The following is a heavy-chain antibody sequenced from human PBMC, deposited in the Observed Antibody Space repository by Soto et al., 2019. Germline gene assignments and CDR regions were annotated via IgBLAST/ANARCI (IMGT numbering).Heavy chain of an antibody. Sequence: QPGGSLRLSCAASGFTFSSYAMHWVRQAPGKGLEWVAVISYDGSNKYYADSVKGRFTISRDNSKNTLYLQMNSLGAEDTAVYYCARAGAVPAAISSYYYYYGMDVWGQGTTVTVYS. D-gene: IGHD2-2*01. J-gene: IGHJ6*02. CDR1: GFTFSSYA. V-gene: IGHV3-30-3*01. CDR2: ISYDGSNK. CDR3: ARAGAVPAAISSYYYYYGMDV.